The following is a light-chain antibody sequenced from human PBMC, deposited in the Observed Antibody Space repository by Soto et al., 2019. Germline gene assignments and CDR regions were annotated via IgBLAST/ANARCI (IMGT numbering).Light chain of an antibody. Sequence: DIQMTQSPPSLSASVGYRVTVTCRASQGISNYLAWYQQKPGKVPKLLIYAASTLQSGVPSRFSGSGSGTDFTLTISSLQPEDVATYYCQKYNSAPRTFGPGTKVDIK. CDR3: QKYNSAPRT. J-gene: IGKJ3*01. CDR2: AAS. CDR1: QGISNY. V-gene: IGKV1-27*01.